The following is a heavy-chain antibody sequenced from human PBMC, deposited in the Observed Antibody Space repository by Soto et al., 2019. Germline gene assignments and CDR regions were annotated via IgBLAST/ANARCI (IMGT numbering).Heavy chain of an antibody. J-gene: IGHJ5*02. CDR2: IYYSGST. CDR1: GGPISSSSYF. Sequence: QLQLQESGPGLVKPSETLSLTCTVSGGPISSSSYFWGWIRQPPGKGLEWIGSIYYSGSTYYNPSXKXXVTVSVDTSKNQFSLKLNSVTAADTAVYYCARHRSDFWFAPWGQGTLVTVSS. V-gene: IGHV4-39*01. CDR3: ARHRSDFWFAP. D-gene: IGHD2-15*01.